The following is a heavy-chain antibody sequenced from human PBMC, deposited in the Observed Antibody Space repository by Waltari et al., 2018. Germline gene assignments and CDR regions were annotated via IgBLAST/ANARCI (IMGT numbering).Heavy chain of an antibody. CDR3: ARDCSGGSCYGNYFDY. CDR2: IYYSGST. Sequence: QLQLQESGPGLVKPSETLSLTCTVSGGSISSSSYYWGWIRQPPGKGLEWIGSIYYSGSTYYNQALRVRVTRSVDTSKNQFSLKLSSVTAADTAVYYCARDCSGGSCYGNYFDYWGQGTLVTVSS. D-gene: IGHD2-15*01. J-gene: IGHJ4*02. V-gene: IGHV4-39*07. CDR1: GGSISSSSYY.